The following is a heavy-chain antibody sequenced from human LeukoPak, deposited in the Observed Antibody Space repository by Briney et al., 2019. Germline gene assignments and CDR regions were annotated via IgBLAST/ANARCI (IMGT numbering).Heavy chain of an antibody. CDR1: GYTFTSYA. V-gene: IGHV1-69*13. CDR2: IIPIFGTA. D-gene: IGHD3-22*01. CDR3: ARDQIYMIVVGTPYWFDP. Sequence: SVKVSCKASGYTFTSYAISWVRQAPGQGLEWMGGIIPIFGTANYAQKFQGRVTITADESTSTAYMELSSLRSEDTAVYYCARDQIYMIVVGTPYWFDPWGQGTLVTVSS. J-gene: IGHJ5*02.